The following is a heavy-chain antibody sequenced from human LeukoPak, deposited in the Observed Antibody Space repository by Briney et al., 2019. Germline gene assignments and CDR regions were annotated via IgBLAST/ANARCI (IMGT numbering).Heavy chain of an antibody. CDR3: ATDTPETAAFDY. D-gene: IGHD1-14*01. J-gene: IGHJ4*02. V-gene: IGHV3-48*04. Sequence: PGGSLRLSCTASGFRFSTYSMNWVRQAPGKGLEWVSYIVGSSSNMYYADSVKGRFTISRDNAKNSLYLQMGSLRAEDTAVYYCATDTPETAAFDYWGQGTLVTVSS. CDR2: IVGSSSNM. CDR1: GFRFSTYS.